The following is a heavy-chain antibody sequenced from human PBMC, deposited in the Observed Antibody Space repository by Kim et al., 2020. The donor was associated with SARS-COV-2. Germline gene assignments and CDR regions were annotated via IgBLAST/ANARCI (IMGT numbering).Heavy chain of an antibody. V-gene: IGHV6-1*01. J-gene: IGHJ6*02. CDR3: ARGTRYSSGWYDYYYGMDV. CDR2: TYYRSKWYN. CDR1: GDSVSSNSAA. D-gene: IGHD6-19*01. Sequence: SQTLSLTCAISGDSVSSNSAAWNWIRQSPSRGLEWLGRTYYRSKWYNDYAVSVKSRITINPDTSKNQFSLQLNSVTPEDTAVYYCARGTRYSSGWYDYYYGMDVWGQGTTVTVSS.